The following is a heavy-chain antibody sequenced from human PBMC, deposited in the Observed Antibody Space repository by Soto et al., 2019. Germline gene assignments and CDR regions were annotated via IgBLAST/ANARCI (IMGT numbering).Heavy chain of an antibody. D-gene: IGHD3-10*01. CDR2: IIPIFGTA. Sequence: SVKVSCKASGGTFSSYAINWVRQAPGQGLEWMGGIIPIFGTANYAQKFQGRVTMTADDSTSTAYMELSSLRSEDTAVYYCARGRVLLWFGENYYMDVWGKGTTVTVSS. CDR3: ARGRVLLWFGENYYMDV. J-gene: IGHJ6*03. V-gene: IGHV1-69*13. CDR1: GGTFSSYA.